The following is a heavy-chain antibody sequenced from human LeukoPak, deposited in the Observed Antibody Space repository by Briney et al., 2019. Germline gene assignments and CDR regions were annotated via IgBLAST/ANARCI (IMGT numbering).Heavy chain of an antibody. Sequence: ASVKVSCKASGYTFTSYYMHWVRQAPGKGLEWVSVIYSGGSTYYADSVKGRFTISRDNSKNTLYLQMNSLRAEDTAVYYCARDLLIDYWGQGTLVTVSS. CDR1: GYTFTSYY. V-gene: IGHV3-53*01. CDR2: IYSGGST. J-gene: IGHJ4*02. CDR3: ARDLLIDY.